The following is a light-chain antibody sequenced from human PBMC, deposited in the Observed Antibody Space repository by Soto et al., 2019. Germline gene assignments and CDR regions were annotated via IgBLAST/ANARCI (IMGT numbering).Light chain of an antibody. CDR3: MQGTHWPYT. J-gene: IGKJ2*01. Sequence: DVVMTQSPLSLPVTLGQPASISCRASRSLIYTDGNTYLNWFHQRPGQSPRRLFAKVSNRDSGVPARFSGSGSGTDFTLTISRVEAEDVGLYSCMQGTHWPYTFGQGTKLEIK. V-gene: IGKV2-30*01. CDR2: KVS. CDR1: RSLIYTDGNTY.